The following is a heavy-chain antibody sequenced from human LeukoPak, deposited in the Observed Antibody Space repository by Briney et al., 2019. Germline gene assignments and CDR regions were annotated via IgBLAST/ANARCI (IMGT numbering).Heavy chain of an antibody. V-gene: IGHV3-30*01. D-gene: IGHD3-10*01. CDR1: GITLSSYA. Sequence: GGSLRLSCAASGITLSSYAMHWVRQAPGKGLEWVSLISSGGTDEYYADSVKGRFTISRDNSKNTLYLQLNSLRGEDTAVYYCARDSTYYYDSGSSGPHYFDNWGQGTLVTVSS. CDR3: ARDSTYYYDSGSSGPHYFDN. J-gene: IGHJ4*02. CDR2: ISSGGTDE.